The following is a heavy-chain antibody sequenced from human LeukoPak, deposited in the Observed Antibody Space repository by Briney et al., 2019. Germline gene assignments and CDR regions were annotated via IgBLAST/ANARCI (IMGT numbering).Heavy chain of an antibody. CDR2: INPKNGGT. D-gene: IGHD6-13*01. Sequence: ASVKVSCKASGYTFTDYCVYWVRQAPGQGLEWMGWINPKNGGTRYAQKFQGWVTVSRDTSISTAYMELSTLKSDDTAVYYCARGRGVTTAGTSWFDPWGQGTLVIVSS. CDR3: ARGRGVTTAGTSWFDP. CDR1: GYTFTDYC. J-gene: IGHJ5*02. V-gene: IGHV1-2*04.